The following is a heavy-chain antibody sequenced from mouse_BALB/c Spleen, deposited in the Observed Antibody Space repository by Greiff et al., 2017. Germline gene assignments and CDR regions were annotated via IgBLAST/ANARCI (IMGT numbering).Heavy chain of an antibody. V-gene: IGHV1-85*01. CDR3: AREVVANFDY. D-gene: IGHD1-1*01. J-gene: IGHJ2*01. CDR2: IFPGDGST. Sequence: LVESGAELVKLGASVKLSFKASGYTFTSYDINGVRQRPEQGVEWIVWIFPGDGSTKYNEKFKGKARLTTDKSSSTAYMQLSRLTSEDSAVYFCAREVVANFDYWGQGTTLTVSS. CDR1: GYTFTSYD.